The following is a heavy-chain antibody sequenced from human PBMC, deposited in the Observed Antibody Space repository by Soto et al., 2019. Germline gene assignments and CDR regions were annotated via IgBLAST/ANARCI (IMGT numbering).Heavy chain of an antibody. V-gene: IGHV3-30-3*01. CDR1: GFTFSSYA. D-gene: IGHD4-17*01. CDR3: AREPVNYGDFSPYYYSYATDV. Sequence: PGGSLRLSCAASGFTFSSYAMHWVRQAPGKGLEWVAVISYDGSNKYYADSVKGRFTISRDNSKNTLYLQMNSLRAEDTAVYYCAREPVNYGDFSPYYYSYATDVWCPGTTVTLSS. J-gene: IGHJ6*02. CDR2: ISYDGSNK.